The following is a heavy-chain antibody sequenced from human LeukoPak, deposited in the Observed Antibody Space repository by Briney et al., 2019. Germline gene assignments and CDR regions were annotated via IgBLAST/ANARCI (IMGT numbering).Heavy chain of an antibody. J-gene: IGHJ2*01. CDR2: INHSGST. Sequence: SETLSLTCAVYGGSFSDYYWSWIRQPPGKGLEWIGEINHSGSTNYNPSLKSRVTISVDTSKNQFSLKLSSVTAADTAVYYCARIYGGDWYFDLWGRGTLVTVAS. D-gene: IGHD4-23*01. CDR3: ARIYGGDWYFDL. V-gene: IGHV4-34*01. CDR1: GGSFSDYY.